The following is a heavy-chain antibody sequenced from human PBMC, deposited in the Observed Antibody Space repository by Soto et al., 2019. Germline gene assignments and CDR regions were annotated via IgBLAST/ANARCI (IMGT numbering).Heavy chain of an antibody. CDR3: ARGRGYSGYDSFLS. CDR1: GGSISSGGYY. J-gene: IGHJ5*02. CDR2: IYYSGST. Sequence: PSETLSLTCTVSGGSISSGGYYWSWIRQHPGKGLEWIGYIYYSGSTYYNPSLKSRVTISVDTSKNQFSLKLSSVTAADTAVYYCARGRGYSGYDSFLSWGQGTLVTVSS. D-gene: IGHD5-12*01. V-gene: IGHV4-31*02.